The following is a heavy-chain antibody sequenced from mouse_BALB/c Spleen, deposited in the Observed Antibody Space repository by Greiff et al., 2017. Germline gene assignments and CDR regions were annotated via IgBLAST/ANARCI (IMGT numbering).Heavy chain of an antibody. J-gene: IGHJ3*01. CDR3: TRWNYGNSYVFAY. D-gene: IGHD2-1*01. V-gene: IGHV1-5*01. Sequence: DVKLQESGTVLARPGASVKMSCKASGYTFTSYWMHWVKQRPGQGLEWIGAIYPGNSDTSYNQKFKGKAKLTAVTSTSTAYMELSSLTNEDSAVYYCTRWNYGNSYVFAYWGQGTLVTVSA. CDR1: GYTFTSYW. CDR2: IYPGNSDT.